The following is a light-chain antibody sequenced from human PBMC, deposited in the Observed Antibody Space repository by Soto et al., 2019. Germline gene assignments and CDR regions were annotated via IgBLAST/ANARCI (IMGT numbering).Light chain of an antibody. CDR2: SNN. CDR1: RSNIGTHY. V-gene: IGLV1-47*02. Sequence: QSVLTQPPTASGTPGQRVTISCSGSRSNIGTHYGYWYQQVPGNAPKLLIYSNNQRPSGVPDRFSGSKSGASVSLAISGLRSEDEADYYCAAWDDSLTGVMFGGGTQLTVL. CDR3: AAWDDSLTGVM. J-gene: IGLJ3*02.